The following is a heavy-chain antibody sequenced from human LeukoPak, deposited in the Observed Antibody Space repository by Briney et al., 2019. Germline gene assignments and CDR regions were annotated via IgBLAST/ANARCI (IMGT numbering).Heavy chain of an antibody. V-gene: IGHV4-38-2*02. CDR2: IYHSGST. CDR1: GYSISSGYY. D-gene: IGHD4-17*01. CDR3: ARIGDYGDLYAFDI. Sequence: SETLSLTCTVSGYSISSGYYWGWIRQPPGKGLEWIGSIYHSGSTYYNPSLKSRVTISVDTSKNQFSLKLSSVTAADTAVYYCARIGDYGDLYAFDIWGQGTMVTVSS. J-gene: IGHJ3*02.